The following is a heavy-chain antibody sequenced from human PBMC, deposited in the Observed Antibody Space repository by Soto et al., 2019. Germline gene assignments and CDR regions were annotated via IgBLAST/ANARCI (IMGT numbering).Heavy chain of an antibody. CDR2: IKQDGSEK. J-gene: IGHJ4*02. D-gene: IGHD3-10*01. V-gene: IGHV3-7*05. Sequence: GGSLRLSCAASGFTFSSYWMSWVRQAPGKGLEWVANIKQDGSEKYYVDSVKGRFTISRDNARNSLFLQMNSLRADDTAVYYCARDSPMGIYWGQGTLVTVSS. CDR3: ARDSPMGIY. CDR1: GFTFSSYW.